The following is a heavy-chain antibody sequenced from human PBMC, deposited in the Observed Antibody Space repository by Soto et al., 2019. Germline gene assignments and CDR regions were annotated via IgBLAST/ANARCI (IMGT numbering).Heavy chain of an antibody. D-gene: IGHD1-26*01. CDR2: ISEDGGDQ. CDR1: GFNFKSYI. CDR3: AREDGVVGATSAFDY. V-gene: IGHV3-30*04. J-gene: IGHJ4*02. Sequence: QVQVVESGGGVVQPAKSLRLSCAASGFNFKSYIMHWVRQAPGKGLEWVALISEDGGDQQYADSVKGRFSISRDQNKDTLFLQMNSLRAEDTAVYYCAREDGVVGATSAFDYWGQGTLVTVSS.